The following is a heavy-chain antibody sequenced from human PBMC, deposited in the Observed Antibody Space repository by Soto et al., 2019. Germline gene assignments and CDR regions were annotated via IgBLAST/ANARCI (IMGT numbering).Heavy chain of an antibody. CDR3: ALSSSRSHSWFDP. J-gene: IGHJ5*02. CDR1: GGTFSSYT. CDR2: IIPILGIA. V-gene: IGHV1-69*02. D-gene: IGHD6-13*01. Sequence: SVKVSCKASGGTFSSYTISWVRQAPGQGLEWMGRIIPILGIANYAQKFQGRVAMTRDTSTSTVYMELSSLRSEDTAVYYCALSSSRSHSWFDPWGQGTLVTVSS.